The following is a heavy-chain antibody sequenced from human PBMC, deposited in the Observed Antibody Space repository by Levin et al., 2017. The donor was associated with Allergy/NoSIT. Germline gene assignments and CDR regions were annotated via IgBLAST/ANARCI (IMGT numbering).Heavy chain of an antibody. CDR1: GGSISSGGYS. CDR2: IYHSGST. V-gene: IGHV4-30-2*01. J-gene: IGHJ3*02. Sequence: SQTLSLTCAVSGGSISSGGYSWSWIRQPPGKGLEWIGYIYHSGSTYYNPSLKSRVTISVDRSKNQFSLKLSSVTAADTAVYYCARVFLGGYSYGYDAFDIWGQGTMVTVSS. D-gene: IGHD5-18*01. CDR3: ARVFLGGYSYGYDAFDI.